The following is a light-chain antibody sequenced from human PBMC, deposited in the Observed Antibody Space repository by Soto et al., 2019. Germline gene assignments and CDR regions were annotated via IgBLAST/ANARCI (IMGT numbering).Light chain of an antibody. CDR3: QQTYSVPYT. J-gene: IGKJ2*01. V-gene: IGKV1-39*01. CDR2: GAS. Sequence: DIQMTQSPSSLSASVGDRVTITCRANQSVGSDLNWYQQMPGKPPNLLIYGASTLHSGVPSRFSGSGSGTELTLTINSLQPEDFATYHCQQTYSVPYTFGQGTKLEIK. CDR1: QSVGSD.